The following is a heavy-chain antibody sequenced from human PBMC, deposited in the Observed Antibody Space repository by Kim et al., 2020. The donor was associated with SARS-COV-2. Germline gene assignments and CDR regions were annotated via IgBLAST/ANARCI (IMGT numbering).Heavy chain of an antibody. CDR1: GFTFSSYA. CDR3: AKDWSSHRDRDTAMVTYYYYGMDV. J-gene: IGHJ6*02. CDR2: ISGSGGST. D-gene: IGHD5-18*01. Sequence: GGSLRLSCAASGFTFSSYAMSWVRQAPGKGLEWVSAISGSGGSTYYADSVKGRFTISRDNSKNTLYLQMNSLRAEDTAVYYCAKDWSSHRDRDTAMVTYYYYGMDVWGQGTTVTVSS. V-gene: IGHV3-23*01.